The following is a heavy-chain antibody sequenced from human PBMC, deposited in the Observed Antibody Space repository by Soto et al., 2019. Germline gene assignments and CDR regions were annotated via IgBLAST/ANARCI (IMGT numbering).Heavy chain of an antibody. CDR2: INHSGST. CDR3: ARIVVVPAGASYYYYGMDV. V-gene: IGHV4-34*01. J-gene: IGHJ6*02. Sequence: SETLSLTCAVYGGSFSGYYWSWIRQPPGKGLEWIGEINHSGSTNYNPSLKSRVTISADTSKNQFSLKLSSVTAADTAVYYCARIVVVPAGASYYYYGMDVWGQGTTVTVSS. CDR1: GGSFSGYY. D-gene: IGHD2-2*01.